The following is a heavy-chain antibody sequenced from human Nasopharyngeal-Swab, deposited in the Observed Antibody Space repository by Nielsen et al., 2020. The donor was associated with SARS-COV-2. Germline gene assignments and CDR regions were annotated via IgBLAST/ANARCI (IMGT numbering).Heavy chain of an antibody. Sequence: GGSLRLSCAASGFTVSSNYMSWVRQAPGKGLEWVSVIYSGGSTYYADSVKGRFTISRDNSKNTLYLQMNSLRAEDTAVYYWARVRGSYYFDYWGQGTLVTVSS. CDR1: GFTVSSNY. CDR2: IYSGGST. V-gene: IGHV3-53*01. CDR3: ARVRGSYYFDY. J-gene: IGHJ4*02. D-gene: IGHD1-26*01.